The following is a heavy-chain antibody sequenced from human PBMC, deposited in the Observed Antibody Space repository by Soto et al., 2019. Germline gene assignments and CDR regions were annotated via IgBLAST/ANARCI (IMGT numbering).Heavy chain of an antibody. CDR1: GFTFSSYW. V-gene: IGHV3-74*01. CDR3: ARVGTGNWYFDL. Sequence: EVQLVEPGGGLVQPGGSLRLSCAASGFTFSSYWMHWVRQAPGKGLVWVSRINSDGSTISYADSVKGRFTISRDNAKNTLYLQMNNLSAEDTAVYYCARVGTGNWYFDLWGRGTLVTVSS. J-gene: IGHJ2*01. D-gene: IGHD1-1*01. CDR2: INSDGSTI.